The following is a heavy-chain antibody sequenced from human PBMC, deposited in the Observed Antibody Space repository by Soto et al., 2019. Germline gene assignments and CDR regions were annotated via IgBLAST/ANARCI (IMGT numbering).Heavy chain of an antibody. V-gene: IGHV2-26*01. Sequence: QVTLKESGPVLVKPTETLTLTCTVSGFSLSNARMGVSWIRQPPGKALEWLAHIISNDEKSYSTSLKSRLTISKDTSKSQVVLTMTNMDPVDTATYYCARNGRGDSSGYPFDYWGQGTLVTVSS. CDR1: GFSLSNARMG. J-gene: IGHJ4*02. CDR2: IISNDEK. CDR3: ARNGRGDSSGYPFDY. D-gene: IGHD3-22*01.